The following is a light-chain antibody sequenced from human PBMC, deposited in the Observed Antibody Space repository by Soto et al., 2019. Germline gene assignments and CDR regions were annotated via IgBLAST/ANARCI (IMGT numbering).Light chain of an antibody. CDR3: LPDYGESWT. CDR1: RDVGSD. CDR2: AAS. Sequence: QMTQSPSSLSASVGEKIIITCRASRDVGSDVSWYQQKPGQAPKLLIYAASNLYTGVPSRFSGSRSVTEFNLTITSLQPEDFEYYCCLPDYGESWTFGQATKVEIE. J-gene: IGKJ1*01. V-gene: IGKV1-6*01.